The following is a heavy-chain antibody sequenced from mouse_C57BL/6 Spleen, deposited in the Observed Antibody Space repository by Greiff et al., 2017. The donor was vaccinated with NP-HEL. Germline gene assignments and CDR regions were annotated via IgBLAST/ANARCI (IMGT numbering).Heavy chain of an antibody. V-gene: IGHV1-15*01. CDR3: TRRSIYDGYYGGDFDY. D-gene: IGHD2-3*01. CDR1: GYTFTDYE. Sequence: QVQLQQSGAELVRPGASVTLSCKASGYTFTDYEMHWVKQTPVHGLEWIGAIDPETGGTAYNQKFKGKAILTADKSSSTAYMELRSLTSEDSAVYYCTRRSIYDGYYGGDFDYWGQGTTLTVSS. J-gene: IGHJ2*01. CDR2: IDPETGGT.